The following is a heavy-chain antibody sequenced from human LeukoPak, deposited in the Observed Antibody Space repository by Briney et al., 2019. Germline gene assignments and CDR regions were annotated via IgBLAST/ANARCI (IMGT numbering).Heavy chain of an antibody. Sequence: SETLSLTCTVSGGSISGSSYYWGWIRQPPGKGLEWIGSIYYSGSTYYNPSLKSRVTISVDTSKNQFSLKLSSVTAADTAVYYCARGSAPYYYGMDVWGQGTTVTVSS. CDR3: ARGSAPYYYGMDV. J-gene: IGHJ6*02. CDR2: IYYSGST. V-gene: IGHV4-39*07. CDR1: GGSISGSSYY.